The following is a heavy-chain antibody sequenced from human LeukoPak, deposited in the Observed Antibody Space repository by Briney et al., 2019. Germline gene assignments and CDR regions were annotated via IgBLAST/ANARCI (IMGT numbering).Heavy chain of an antibody. CDR1: GYTFTNYG. J-gene: IGHJ6*03. D-gene: IGHD2-2*01. CDR3: ARWGLVAPGTYYYYYMDV. CDR2: INAYNGDT. Sequence: ASVKVSFKASGYTFTNYGVSWVRPAPGQGLEWMGWINAYNGDTHYAQNLQGRVTMTTDTSTSMAFMELRSLRPDDTAVYFCARWGLVAPGTYYYYYMDVWGRGTTVTVSS. V-gene: IGHV1-18*01.